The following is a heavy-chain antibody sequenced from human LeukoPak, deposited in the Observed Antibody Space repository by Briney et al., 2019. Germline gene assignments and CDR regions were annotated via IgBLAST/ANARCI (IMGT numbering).Heavy chain of an antibody. V-gene: IGHV1-46*01. CDR1: GYSFTDHY. CDR3: ARGDLIAAAGPFDY. D-gene: IGHD6-13*01. J-gene: IGHJ4*02. CDR2: INPSGGST. Sequence: ASVKVSCKASGYSFTDHYLHWVRQAPGQGLEWMGIINPSGGSTSYAQKFQGRVTMTRDTSTSTVYMELSSLRSEDTAVYYCARGDLIAAAGPFDYWGQGTLVTVSS.